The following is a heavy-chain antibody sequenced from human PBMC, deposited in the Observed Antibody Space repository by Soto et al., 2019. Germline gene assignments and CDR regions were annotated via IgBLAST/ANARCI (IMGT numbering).Heavy chain of an antibody. CDR3: ARGHEYGGTSDACDI. Sequence: QVQLVQSGAEVKKPGSSVKVSCKASGGTFSTSSINWLRQAPGQRPEWMGNILPIFGTADYAQKFQDRVTITADKSTDTAYMELRSLFSEDTAVYYCARGHEYGGTSDACDIWGQGTVVTVSS. CDR2: ILPIFGTA. V-gene: IGHV1-69*14. CDR1: GGTFSTSS. J-gene: IGHJ3*02. D-gene: IGHD4-17*01.